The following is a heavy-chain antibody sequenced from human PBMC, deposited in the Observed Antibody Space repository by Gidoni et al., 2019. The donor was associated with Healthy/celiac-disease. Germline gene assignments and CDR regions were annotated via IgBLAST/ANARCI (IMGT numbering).Heavy chain of an antibody. CDR3: ARSYYYGSGSYPNY. D-gene: IGHD3-10*01. CDR1: GFTFSSYG. CDR2: IWYDGSNK. Sequence: QVQLVESGGGVVQPGRSLRLSCAASGFTFSSYGMHWVRQAPGKGLEWVAVIWYDGSNKYYADSVKGRFTISRDNSKNTLYLQMNSLRAEDTAVYYCARSYYYGSGSYPNYWGQGTLVTVSS. J-gene: IGHJ4*02. V-gene: IGHV3-33*01.